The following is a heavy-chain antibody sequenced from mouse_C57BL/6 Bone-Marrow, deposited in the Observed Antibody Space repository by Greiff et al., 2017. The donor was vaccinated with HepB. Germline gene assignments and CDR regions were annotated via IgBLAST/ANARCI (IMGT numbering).Heavy chain of an antibody. Sequence: QVQLQQSGPELVKPGASVKISCKASGYTFTDYYINWVKQRPGQGLEWIGWIFPGSGSTYYNEKFKGKATLTVDKSSSTAYMLLSSLTSEDSAVYFCARRKEYDGGYYYAMDYWGQGTSVTVSS. CDR2: IFPGSGST. CDR3: ARRKEYDGGYYYAMDY. CDR1: GYTFTDYY. V-gene: IGHV1-75*01. J-gene: IGHJ4*01. D-gene: IGHD2-14*01.